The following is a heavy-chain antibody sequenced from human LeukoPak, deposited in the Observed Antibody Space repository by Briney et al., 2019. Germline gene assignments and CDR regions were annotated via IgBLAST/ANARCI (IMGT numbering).Heavy chain of an antibody. J-gene: IGHJ3*02. D-gene: IGHD3/OR15-3a*01. CDR3: ARGGLAPKRRYGNAFDI. CDR2: IYYSGST. V-gene: IGHV4-59*11. CDR1: GGSISSHY. Sequence: SETLSLTCTVPGGSISSHYWSWIRQPPGKGLEWVGYIYYSGSTNYNPSLKSRVTISVDKSKNQFSLKLSSVTAADTAVYYCARGGLAPKRRYGNAFDIWGQGTMVTVSS.